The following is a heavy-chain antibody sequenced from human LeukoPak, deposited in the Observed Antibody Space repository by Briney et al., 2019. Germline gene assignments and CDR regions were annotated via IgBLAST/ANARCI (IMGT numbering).Heavy chain of an antibody. CDR1: GGSMNNYY. D-gene: IGHD2-8*01. CDR2: ISDSGST. V-gene: IGHV4-59*01. Sequence: SETLSLTCTVSGGSMNNYYWSWIRQAPGKGLEWIGYISDSGSTNYNPSLRSRVTISVDTSKNQFSLKLSSVTAADTAVYYCARVPGVSSFDYWGQGTLVTVSS. J-gene: IGHJ4*02. CDR3: ARVPGVSSFDY.